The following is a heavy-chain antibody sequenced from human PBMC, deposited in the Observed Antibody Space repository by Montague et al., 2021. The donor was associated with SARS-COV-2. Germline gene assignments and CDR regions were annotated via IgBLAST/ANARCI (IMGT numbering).Heavy chain of an antibody. CDR3: TKDWVY. J-gene: IGHJ4*02. CDR2: ILSGGRT. Sequence: SLRLSCAASGFTVSTFDMTWVRQAPGKGLECVSVILSGGRTFYAASVKGRFTISRDDSTDTLYLHMNSLRGEDTAIYYCTKDWVYWGQGALVTVSS. V-gene: IGHV3-23*03. D-gene: IGHD3-16*01. CDR1: GFTVSTFD.